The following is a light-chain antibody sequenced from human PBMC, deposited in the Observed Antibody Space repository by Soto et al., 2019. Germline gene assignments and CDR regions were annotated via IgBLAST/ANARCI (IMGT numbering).Light chain of an antibody. Sequence: DIQMTQSPSSLSASVGDRVTITFLASQSISMYLNWYQQKPGKAPKLLIYAASSLQSGVPSRFSGSGSGTDFTLTISSLQPEDFATYSCQQSYNSPQTFGQGTKVDIK. J-gene: IGKJ1*01. CDR3: QQSYNSPQT. CDR2: AAS. CDR1: QSISMY. V-gene: IGKV1-39*01.